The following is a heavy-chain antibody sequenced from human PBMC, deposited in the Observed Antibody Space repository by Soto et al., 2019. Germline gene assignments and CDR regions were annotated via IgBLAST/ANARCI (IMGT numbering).Heavy chain of an antibody. Sequence: EVQLVESGGGLVQPGGSLRLSCAASGFTFSTYSMNWVRQAPGKGLEWVSYISSSSNTRYYADSVKGRFTVSRDNAKNSLYLQMNSLRAEDTAVYNCAKDDKMGYFDYWGQGTLVTVSS. J-gene: IGHJ4*02. V-gene: IGHV3-48*01. CDR2: ISSSSNTR. D-gene: IGHD3-16*01. CDR1: GFTFSTYS. CDR3: AKDDKMGYFDY.